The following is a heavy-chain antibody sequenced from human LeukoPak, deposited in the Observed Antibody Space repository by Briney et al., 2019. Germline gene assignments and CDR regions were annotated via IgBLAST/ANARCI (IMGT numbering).Heavy chain of an antibody. CDR2: IKSDGSST. V-gene: IGHV3-74*01. J-gene: IGHJ5*02. CDR3: ARGRAYYDFWSGYYNWFDP. D-gene: IGHD3-3*01. Sequence: GGSLRLSCAASGFTFSSYWMHWVRQAPGKGLVWVSRIKSDGSSTRYADSVKGRFTISRDNAKNTLYLQMNSLRAEETAVYYCARGRAYYDFWSGYYNWFDPWGQGTLVTVSS. CDR1: GFTFSSYW.